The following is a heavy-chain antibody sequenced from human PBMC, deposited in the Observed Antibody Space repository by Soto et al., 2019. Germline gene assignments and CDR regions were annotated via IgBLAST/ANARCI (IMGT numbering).Heavy chain of an antibody. D-gene: IGHD3-3*01. CDR3: AVMKYYYFLSGKGHFDY. CDR2: ISGNGGSA. CDR1: GFTFSNYA. Sequence: EVQLLESGGGLVQPGGSLRLSCAASGFTFSNYAMSWVRQAPGKGLEWVSGISGNGGSAYYADSVKGRFTISRDNSKNTQYLQMNSLRAEDTAVYYCAVMKYYYFLSGKGHFDYWGQGPLVTVYS. V-gene: IGHV3-23*01. J-gene: IGHJ4*02.